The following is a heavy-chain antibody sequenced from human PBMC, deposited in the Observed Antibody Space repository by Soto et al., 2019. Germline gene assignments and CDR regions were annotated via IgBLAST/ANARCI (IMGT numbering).Heavy chain of an antibody. J-gene: IGHJ4*02. Sequence: GGSLRLSCAASGFTFSSYAMHWVRQAPGKGLEWVAVISYDGSNKYYADSVKGRFTISRDNSKNTLYLQMNSLRAEDTAVYYCARDQPLYGSGSYPDYWGQGTLVTVSS. V-gene: IGHV3-30-3*01. CDR3: ARDQPLYGSGSYPDY. CDR1: GFTFSSYA. CDR2: ISYDGSNK. D-gene: IGHD3-10*01.